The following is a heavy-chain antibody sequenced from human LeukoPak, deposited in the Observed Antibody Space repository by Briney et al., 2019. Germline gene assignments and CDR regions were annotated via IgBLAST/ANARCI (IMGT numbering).Heavy chain of an antibody. V-gene: IGHV4-59*08. Sequence: PSETLSLTCTVSGGSISSYYWSWIRQPPGKGLEWIGYIYYSGSTNYNPSLKSRVTISVDTSKNQFSLKLSSVTATDTAVYYCARGWYCDFWSGYSAACWFDPWGQGTLVTVSS. CDR1: GGSISSYY. CDR3: ARGWYCDFWSGYSAACWFDP. CDR2: IYYSGST. D-gene: IGHD3-3*01. J-gene: IGHJ5*02.